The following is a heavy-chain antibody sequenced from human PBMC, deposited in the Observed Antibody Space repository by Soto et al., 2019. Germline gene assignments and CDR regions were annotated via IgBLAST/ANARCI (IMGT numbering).Heavy chain of an antibody. D-gene: IGHD2-8*02. V-gene: IGHV4-39*02. CDR3: ARDLSYWSLLIDH. CDR2: IYYSGST. Sequence: SETLSLTCTVSGGSISSSSYYWCWIRHPPGKGLECIGSIYYSGSTYYNPSLKGRFTISRDTSENMLYLQMNSLGAEDTAVYYCARDLSYWSLLIDHWGQAILVTVS. CDR1: GGSISSSSYY. J-gene: IGHJ4*02.